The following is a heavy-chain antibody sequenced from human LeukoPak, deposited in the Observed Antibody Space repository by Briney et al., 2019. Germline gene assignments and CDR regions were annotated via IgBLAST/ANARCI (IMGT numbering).Heavy chain of an antibody. CDR1: GGSISSSSYY. CDR2: IYYSGST. V-gene: IGHV4-39*01. Sequence: SETLSLTCTVSGGSISSSSYYWGWLRQPPGKGLEWIGSIYYSGSTYYNPSLKSRVTISVDTSKNQFSLKLSSVTAADKAVYYCTIQGAYYYGSSGYRTDYWGQGTLVTVSS. CDR3: TIQGAYYYGSSGYRTDY. J-gene: IGHJ4*02. D-gene: IGHD3-22*01.